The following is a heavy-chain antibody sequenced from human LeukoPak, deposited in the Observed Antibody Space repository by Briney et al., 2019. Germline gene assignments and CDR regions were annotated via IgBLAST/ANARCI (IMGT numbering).Heavy chain of an antibody. J-gene: IGHJ3*02. CDR3: ARYTATDAFDI. D-gene: IGHD5-18*01. Sequence: SETLSLTCTVSGGSISSSNYYWGWIRQPPGKGLGWIGSIYHSGSTYYNPSLKSRVTISVDTSKNQFSLKLSSVTAADTAVYYCARYTATDAFDIWGQGTMVTVSS. CDR1: GGSISSSNYY. CDR2: IYHSGST. V-gene: IGHV4-39*07.